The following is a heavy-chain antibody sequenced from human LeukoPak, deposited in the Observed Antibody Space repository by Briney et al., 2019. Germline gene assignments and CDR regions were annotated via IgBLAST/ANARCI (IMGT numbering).Heavy chain of an antibody. D-gene: IGHD3-3*01. CDR1: GFTFSSYG. J-gene: IGHJ6*02. CDR2: ISYDGSNK. Sequence: GGSLRLSCAASGFTFSSYGMHWVRQAPGKGLEWVAVISYDGSNKYYADSVKGRFTISRDNSKNTLYLQMNSLRAEDTAVYYCAKDPVDITIFGVVMGAYYYYGMDVWGQGTTVTVSS. CDR3: AKDPVDITIFGVVMGAYYYYGMDV. V-gene: IGHV3-30*18.